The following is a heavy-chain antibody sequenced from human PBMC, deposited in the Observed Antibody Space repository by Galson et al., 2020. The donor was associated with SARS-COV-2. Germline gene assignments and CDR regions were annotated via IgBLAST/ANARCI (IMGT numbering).Heavy chain of an antibody. V-gene: IGHV3-30*04. CDR1: GFTFSSYA. CDR2: ISYDGSNK. CDR3: ARVGTPYYDFWSGYYSLDY. Sequence: GGSLRLSCAASGFTFSSYAMHWVRQAPGKGLEWVAVISYDGSNKYYADSVKGRFTISRDNSKNTLYLQMNSLRAEDTAVYYCARVGTPYYDFWSGYYSLDYWGQGTLVTVSS. D-gene: IGHD3-3*01. J-gene: IGHJ4*02.